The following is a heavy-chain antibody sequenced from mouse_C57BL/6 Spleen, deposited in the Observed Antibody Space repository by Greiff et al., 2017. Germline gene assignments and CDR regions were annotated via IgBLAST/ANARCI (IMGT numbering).Heavy chain of an antibody. V-gene: IGHV2-2*01. D-gene: IGHD4-1*01. CDR3: AREEWDGAMGD. Sequence: VQLVESGPGLVQPSPSLSITCTASGFSLTSYGVHWVRQSPGKGLEWLGVIWRGGSTDYNAAFISRLSISTDNSKSQVFFTMNSLQADDTAIYYCAREEWDGAMGDWGQGASVTVSS. J-gene: IGHJ4*01. CDR2: IWRGGST. CDR1: GFSLTSYG.